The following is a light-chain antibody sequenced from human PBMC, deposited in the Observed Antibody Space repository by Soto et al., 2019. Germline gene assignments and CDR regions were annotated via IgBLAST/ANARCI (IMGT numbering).Light chain of an antibody. J-gene: IGKJ1*01. CDR3: QPYNNWPPVT. V-gene: IGKV3-15*01. CDR1: QSGSGY. Sequence: TISPAALSLPPGETPTLYWRAIQSGSGYLAWSQQKPGQAPRLLIYDASTRATGIPARFSGSGSGTEFTLTISSLQSEDVAVYYCQPYNNWPPVTFGQGTKVDI. CDR2: DAS.